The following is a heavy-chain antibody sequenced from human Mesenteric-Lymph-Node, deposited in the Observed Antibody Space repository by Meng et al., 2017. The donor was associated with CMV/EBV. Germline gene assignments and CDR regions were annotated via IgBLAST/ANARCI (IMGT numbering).Heavy chain of an antibody. Sequence: LSCAASGLPCSSYVMTWVRQAPGKGLEWVSGISGSGTTTYYADPVKGRFTISRDNSKTTLYLQMNSLRDEDTAVYYCAQGLAAARFDPWGQGTLVTVSS. CDR1: GLPCSSYV. V-gene: IGHV3-23*01. CDR3: AQGLAAARFDP. CDR2: ISGSGTTT. J-gene: IGHJ5*02. D-gene: IGHD6-13*01.